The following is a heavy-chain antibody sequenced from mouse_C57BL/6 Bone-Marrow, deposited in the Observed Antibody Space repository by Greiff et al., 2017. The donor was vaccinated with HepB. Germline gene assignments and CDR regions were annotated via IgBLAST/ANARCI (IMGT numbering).Heavy chain of an antibody. D-gene: IGHD2-4*01. V-gene: IGHV3-6*01. J-gene: IGHJ4*01. Sequence: ESGPGLVKPSQSLSLTCSVTGYSITSGYYWNWIRQFPGNKLEWMGYISYDGSNNYNPSLKNRISITRDTSKNQFFLKLNSVTTEDTATYYCARRGYYDYDVYAMDYWGQGTSVTVSS. CDR3: ARRGYYDYDVYAMDY. CDR1: GYSITSGYY. CDR2: ISYDGSN.